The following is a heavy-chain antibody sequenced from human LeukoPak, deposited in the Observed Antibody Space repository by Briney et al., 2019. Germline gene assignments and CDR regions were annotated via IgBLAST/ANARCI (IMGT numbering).Heavy chain of an antibody. CDR1: GGTFSSYA. V-gene: IGHV1-69*04. D-gene: IGHD1-26*01. CDR2: IIPILGIA. J-gene: IGHJ4*02. Sequence: SVKVSCKASGGTFSSYAISWVRQAPGQGLEWMGRIIPILGIANYAQKFQGRVTITADKSTSTAYMELSSLRSEDTAVYYCARGLVGAFYLDYWGRGTLVTVSS. CDR3: ARGLVGAFYLDY.